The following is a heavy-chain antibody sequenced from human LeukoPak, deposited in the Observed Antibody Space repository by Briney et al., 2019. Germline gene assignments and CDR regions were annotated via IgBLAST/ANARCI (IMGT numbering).Heavy chain of an antibody. Sequence: GSLRLSCAASGFTFSSYAMSWVRQAPGKGLEWIASIFYSGSTYHNPSLKSRVTISVDTSKNQFSLKLSSVTAADTAVYYCAKEGLGYCSSTSCYHFDYWGQGTLVTVSS. V-gene: IGHV4-38-2*01. CDR1: GFTFSSYA. D-gene: IGHD2-2*01. CDR2: IFYSGST. CDR3: AKEGLGYCSSTSCYHFDY. J-gene: IGHJ4*02.